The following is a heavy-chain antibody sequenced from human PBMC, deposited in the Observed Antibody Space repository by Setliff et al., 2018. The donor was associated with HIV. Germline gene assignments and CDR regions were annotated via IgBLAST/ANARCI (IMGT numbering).Heavy chain of an antibody. CDR2: IYYTGTT. CDR1: GDSLSSGSFY. J-gene: IGHJ6*03. D-gene: IGHD2-21*01. CDR3: AREARGGEWVNFNFYYMDV. V-gene: IGHV4-31*03. Sequence: PSETLSLTCTVSGDSLSSGSFYWSWIRQHPGKGPEWIGYIYYTGTTSYNASLKSRTLISVDTSKNSLYLQMNSLRADDTAVYYCAREARGGEWVNFNFYYMDVWGKGTTVTVSS.